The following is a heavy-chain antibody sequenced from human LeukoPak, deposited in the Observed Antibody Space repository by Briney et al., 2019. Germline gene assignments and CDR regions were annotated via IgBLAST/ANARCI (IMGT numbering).Heavy chain of an antibody. D-gene: IGHD2-15*01. CDR3: AKDPIGYCSGGSCYSFDY. CDR1: GFIFSNYA. J-gene: IGHJ4*02. CDR2: IRYDGGNT. V-gene: IGHV3-30*02. Sequence: SGGSLRLSCAASGFIFSNYAMQWVRQAPGMGLEWVAFIRYDGGNTYYADSVKGRFTISRDNSKNTLYLQMNSLRAEDTAVYYCAKDPIGYCSGGSCYSFDYWGQGTLVTVSS.